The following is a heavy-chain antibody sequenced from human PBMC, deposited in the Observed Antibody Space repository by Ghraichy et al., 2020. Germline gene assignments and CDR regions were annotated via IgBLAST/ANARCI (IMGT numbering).Heavy chain of an antibody. Sequence: GGSLRLSCEASTFTFKNYAMTWVRQAPGKGLEWVSTISGTGGTTYYTDSVKGRFTISRDNSKNTLYLQMNSLRADDTAVYFCARGRLEWVLPYLDSWGQGTLVTVSS. CDR3: ARGRLEWVLPYLDS. D-gene: IGHD1-26*01. CDR2: ISGTGGTT. V-gene: IGHV3-23*01. J-gene: IGHJ4*02. CDR1: TFTFKNYA.